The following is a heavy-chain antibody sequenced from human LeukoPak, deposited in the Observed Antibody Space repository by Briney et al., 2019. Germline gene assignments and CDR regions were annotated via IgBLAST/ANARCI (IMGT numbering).Heavy chain of an antibody. Sequence: PGGSLSLSCAACGFTFSNYWMSWVRQAPGKGLEWVANIKEDGRDKYYVNFVKARFPLSRDNAKTSLYLQMNSLRAEDTAVYYCARDRSSIAATGTLFDYWGQGTLVTVSS. D-gene: IGHD6-13*01. CDR1: GFTFSNYW. CDR2: IKEDGRDK. CDR3: ARDRSSIAATGTLFDY. J-gene: IGHJ4*02. V-gene: IGHV3-7*01.